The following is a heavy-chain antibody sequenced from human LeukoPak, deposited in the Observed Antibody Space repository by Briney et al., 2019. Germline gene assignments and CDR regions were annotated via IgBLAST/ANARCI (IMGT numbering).Heavy chain of an antibody. D-gene: IGHD3-16*01. V-gene: IGHV3-66*02. CDR1: GFTVSNNY. CDR2: IYSGDNT. CDR3: AGRRVLDASFDY. Sequence: GGSLRLSCAASGFTVSNNYMSWVRQAPGKGLEWVSVIYSGDNTYYVESVKGRFTISRDNSKNTLFLQMNRLRAEDTAVYYCAGRRVLDASFDYWGQGTPVTVSS. J-gene: IGHJ4*02.